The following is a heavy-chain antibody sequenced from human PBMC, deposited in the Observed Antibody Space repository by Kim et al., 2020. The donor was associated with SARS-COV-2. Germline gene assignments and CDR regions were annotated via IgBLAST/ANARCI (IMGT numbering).Heavy chain of an antibody. CDR2: INHSGST. Sequence: SETLSLTCAVYGGSFSGYYWSWIRQPPGKGLEWIGEINHSGSTNYNPSLKSRVTISVDTSKNQFSLKLSSVTAADTAVYYCASSRYYYDSSGYYSPIKYYFDDWGQGTLVTVSS. V-gene: IGHV4-34*01. CDR1: GGSFSGYY. J-gene: IGHJ4*02. CDR3: ASSRYYYDSSGYYSPIKYYFDD. D-gene: IGHD3-22*01.